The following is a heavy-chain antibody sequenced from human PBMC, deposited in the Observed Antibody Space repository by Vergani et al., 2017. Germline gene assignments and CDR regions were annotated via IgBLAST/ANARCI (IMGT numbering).Heavy chain of an antibody. CDR3: ARCGLGPEGSSWSYYYYYYYMDV. CDR1: GFTFSDYY. V-gene: IGHV3-11*01. Sequence: QVQLVESGGGLVKPGGSLRLSCAASGFTFSDYYMSWIRQAPGKGLEWVSYISSSGSTIYYADSVKGRVTISSDNAKNSLYLQMNSLRAADTAVFYCARCGLGPEGSSWSYYYYYYYMDVWGKGTTVTVSS. CDR2: ISSSGSTI. J-gene: IGHJ6*03. D-gene: IGHD6-13*01.